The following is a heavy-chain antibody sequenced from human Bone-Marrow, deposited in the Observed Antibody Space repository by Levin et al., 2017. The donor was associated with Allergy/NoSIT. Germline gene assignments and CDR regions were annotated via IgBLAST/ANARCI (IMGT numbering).Heavy chain of an antibody. CDR2: IDYSGTT. CDR3: ARNTLPPATWKAGFDP. J-gene: IGHJ5*02. CDR1: GGSISSYY. V-gene: IGHV4-59*08. Sequence: KASETLSLTCTVSGGSISSYYWSWIRQPPGKGLEWIAYIDYSGTTNYNPSLNSRVTISVDTSKNQLSLKLTSVTAADTAVYYCARNTLPPATWKAGFDPWGQGTLVTVSS. D-gene: IGHD2-2*01.